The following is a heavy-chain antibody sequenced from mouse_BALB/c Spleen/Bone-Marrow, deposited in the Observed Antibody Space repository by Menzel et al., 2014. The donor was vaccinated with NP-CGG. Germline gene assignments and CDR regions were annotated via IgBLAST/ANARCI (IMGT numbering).Heavy chain of an antibody. D-gene: IGHD2-4*01. Sequence: EVQLVESGAELVKPGASVKLSCTTSGSNIKDTYMHWVKLRPEQGLEWIGRIVPANGNTKYAPKFQGKATITADTSSNTAYLQLSSLTPEDTAVYFCASYDYGYYFDYWGQGTTLTVSS. CDR1: GSNIKDTY. V-gene: IGHV14-3*02. J-gene: IGHJ2*01. CDR3: ASYDYGYYFDY. CDR2: IVPANGNT.